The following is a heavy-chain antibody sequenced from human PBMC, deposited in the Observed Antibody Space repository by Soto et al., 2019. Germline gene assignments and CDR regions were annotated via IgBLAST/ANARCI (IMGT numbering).Heavy chain of an antibody. CDR1: GFTFSSYG. CDR2: IWYDGSNK. J-gene: IGHJ4*02. D-gene: IGHD5-18*01. Sequence: QVQLVESGGGVVQPGRSLRLSCAASGFTFSSYGMHWVRQAPGKGLEWVAVIWYDGSNKYYADSVKGRFTISRDNSKNTLYLQMNSLRDEDTAVYYCARDQGGYSYGSDYWGQGTLVTVSS. V-gene: IGHV3-33*01. CDR3: ARDQGGYSYGSDY.